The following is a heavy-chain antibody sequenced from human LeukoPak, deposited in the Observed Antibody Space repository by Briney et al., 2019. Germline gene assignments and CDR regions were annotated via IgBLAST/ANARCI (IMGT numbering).Heavy chain of an antibody. D-gene: IGHD4/OR15-4a*01. J-gene: IGHJ4*02. CDR3: AREGRMSMGIEY. CDR2: INHGGST. CDR1: GGSLSGYY. Sequence: SEALSLPFAVYGGSLSGYYWSWIRPSPGKGLEWIGEINHGGSTNYNPSLKNRVTMSVDTSKNHFSLKLSSVTAADTAVYFCAREGRMSMGIEYWGQGTLVTVSS. V-gene: IGHV4-34*01.